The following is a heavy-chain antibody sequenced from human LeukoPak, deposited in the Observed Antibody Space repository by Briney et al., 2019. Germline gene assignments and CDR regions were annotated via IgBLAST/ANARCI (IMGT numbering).Heavy chain of an antibody. CDR2: IIPILGIA. CDR3: ARGRTGDYLGVFDY. D-gene: IGHD7-27*01. V-gene: IGHV1-69*04. CDR1: GGTFSSYA. J-gene: IGHJ4*02. Sequence: SVKVSCKASGGTFSSYAISWVRQAPGQGLEWMGRIIPILGIANYAQKFQGRVTMTTDTSTSTAYMELRSLRSDDTAVYYCARGRTGDYLGVFDYWGQGTLVTVSS.